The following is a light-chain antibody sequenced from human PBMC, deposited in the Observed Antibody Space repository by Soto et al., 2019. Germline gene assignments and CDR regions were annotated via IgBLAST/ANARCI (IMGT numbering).Light chain of an antibody. Sequence: DIEMTQSPSSLSASVGDRVTITCRASQTMSSYLNWYHQKPGKAPKLLIYAVSNLQSGVPSSFSGSGSGTDYTLTISSLQHEDLGTYYCQQNYHPPLTFGPGTNVDIK. J-gene: IGKJ3*01. CDR1: QTMSSY. V-gene: IGKV1-39*01. CDR3: QQNYHPPLT. CDR2: AVS.